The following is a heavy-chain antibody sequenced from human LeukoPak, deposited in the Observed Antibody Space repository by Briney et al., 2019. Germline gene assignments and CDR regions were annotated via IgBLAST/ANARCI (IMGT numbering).Heavy chain of an antibody. CDR3: ARHVSSGWYGKYFDY. D-gene: IGHD6-19*01. CDR2: IYYSGST. V-gene: IGHV4-39*01. CDR1: GGSISSGAYS. Sequence: SETLSLTCTVSGGSISSGAYSWSWIRQPPGKGLEWIGSIYYSGSTYYNPSLKSRVTISVDTSKNQFSLKLSSVTAADTAVYYCARHVSSGWYGKYFDYWGQGTLVTVSS. J-gene: IGHJ4*02.